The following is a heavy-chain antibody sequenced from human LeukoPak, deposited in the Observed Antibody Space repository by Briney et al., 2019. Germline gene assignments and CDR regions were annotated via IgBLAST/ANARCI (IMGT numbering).Heavy chain of an antibody. J-gene: IGHJ4*02. CDR1: GGSINSYY. D-gene: IGHD4-23*01. V-gene: IGHV4-4*07. Sequence: SETLSLTCTVSGGSINSYYWSWIRQPAGKGLEWIGRIYSSGSTNYNPSLKSRVSMSVDTSKNQFSLKLTSVTAADTAVYYCARGGKATVVTMWGQGILVTASS. CDR3: ARGGKATVVTM. CDR2: IYSSGST.